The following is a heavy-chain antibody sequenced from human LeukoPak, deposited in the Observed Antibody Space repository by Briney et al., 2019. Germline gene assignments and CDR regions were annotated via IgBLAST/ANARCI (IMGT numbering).Heavy chain of an antibody. D-gene: IGHD3-22*01. CDR2: IHPGGSDT. CDR1: GYSFTSFW. CDR3: ATVVMIRAGDYYFDY. Sequence: GESLKISCKGSGYSFTSFWIGWVRQMPGKGLECMGLIHPGGSDTRYSPSFQGQVTISVDKSITTAYLQWASLEASDSAMYFCATVVMIRAGDYYFDYWGQGTLLTVSS. J-gene: IGHJ4*02. V-gene: IGHV5-51*01.